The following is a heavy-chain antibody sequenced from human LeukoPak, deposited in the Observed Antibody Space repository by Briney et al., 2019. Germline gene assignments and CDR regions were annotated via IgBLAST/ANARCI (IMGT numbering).Heavy chain of an antibody. J-gene: IGHJ6*03. CDR3: ARESPGGSGSYPKFYYYYYMDV. CDR2: INNGGVTI. CDR1: GFTFSDYY. D-gene: IGHD3-10*01. V-gene: IGHV3-11*04. Sequence: PGGSLRLSCAAAGFTFSDYYMSWIRQAPGKGLEWVSYINNGGVTIYYADSVKGRFTVSRDNAKNSLYLQMNSLRAEDTAVYYCARESPGGSGSYPKFYYYYYMDVWGKGTTVTVSS.